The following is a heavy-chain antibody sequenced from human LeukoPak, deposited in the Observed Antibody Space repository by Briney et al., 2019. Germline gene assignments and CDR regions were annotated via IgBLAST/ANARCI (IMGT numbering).Heavy chain of an antibody. CDR2: INVDGRTT. Sequence: PGGSLRLSCAASGFTFSSYWMHWVRQAPGKGLVWVSRINVDGRTTSYVDSVKGRFTISRDNSKNTLYLQMKSLRAEDTAVYYCARGSNFRGVPFFDCWGQGTLVTVSS. CDR3: ARGSNFRGVPFFDC. V-gene: IGHV3-74*01. CDR1: GFTFSSYW. D-gene: IGHD3-10*01. J-gene: IGHJ4*02.